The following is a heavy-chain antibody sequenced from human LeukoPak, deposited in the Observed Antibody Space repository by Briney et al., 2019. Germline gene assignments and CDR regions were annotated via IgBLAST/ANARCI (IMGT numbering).Heavy chain of an antibody. CDR1: GFTFSSYG. CDR3: AKDDPENYYYYYMGV. V-gene: IGHV3-30*02. CDR2: IRYDGSNK. Sequence: GGSLRLSCAASGFTFSSYGMHWVRQAPGKGLDWVAFIRYDGSNKYYADSVKGRFTISRDNSKNTLYLQMNSLRAEDTAVYYCAKDDPENYYYYYMGVWGKGTTVTVSS. J-gene: IGHJ6*03.